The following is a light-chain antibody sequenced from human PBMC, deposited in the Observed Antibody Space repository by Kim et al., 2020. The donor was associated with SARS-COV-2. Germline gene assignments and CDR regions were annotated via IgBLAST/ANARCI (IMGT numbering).Light chain of an antibody. CDR3: RYHNNHLLN. CDR2: GAS. J-gene: IGKJ4*01. V-gene: IGKV1-17*01. CDR1: QAIGNH. Sequence: DIQMTQSPSSLSASVGDRVTITCRASQAIGNHLSWYQQKPGTAPKRLIYGASSLQSGVPSRFSGSGSGTEFTLTISSLQPEDFTTYYCRYHNNHLLNFGGGTKVDIK.